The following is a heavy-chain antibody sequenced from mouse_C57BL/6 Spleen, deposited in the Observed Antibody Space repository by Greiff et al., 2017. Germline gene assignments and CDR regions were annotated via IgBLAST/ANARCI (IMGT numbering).Heavy chain of an antibody. D-gene: IGHD4-1*01. Sequence: VQLQQPGAELVMPGASVKLSCKASGYTFTSYWMHWVKQRPGQGLEWIGEIVPSDSYTNYNQKFKGKSTLTVDKSSSTAYMQLSSLTSEDSAVYYCARANWEGFAYWGQGTLVTVSA. CDR1: GYTFTSYW. CDR3: ARANWEGFAY. CDR2: IVPSDSYT. J-gene: IGHJ3*01. V-gene: IGHV1-69*01.